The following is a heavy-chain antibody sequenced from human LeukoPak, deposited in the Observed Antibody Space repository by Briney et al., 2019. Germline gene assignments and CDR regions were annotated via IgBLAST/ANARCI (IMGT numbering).Heavy chain of an antibody. CDR2: ISNSGSII. V-gene: IGHV3-11*01. J-gene: IGHJ4*02. Sequence: GGSLRLSCAASGFAFRNYYMDWVRQAPGKGLEWVAYISNSGSIIYYAESVKGRFTISRDNAKNSLHLQMNSLRAEDTALYYCARDLAMAGRDLDYWGQGTLVTVSS. CDR1: GFAFRNYY. D-gene: IGHD6-19*01. CDR3: ARDLAMAGRDLDY.